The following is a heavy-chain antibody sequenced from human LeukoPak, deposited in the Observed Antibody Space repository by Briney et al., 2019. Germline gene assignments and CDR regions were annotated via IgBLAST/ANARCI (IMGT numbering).Heavy chain of an antibody. CDR3: ARGPRAPTEYCGRGTCSPTYEV. J-gene: IGHJ4*02. CDR2: ISSSGRKI. D-gene: IGHD2-21*01. V-gene: IGHV3-48*03. Sequence: QPGGSLRLSCAASGFIFSDYEMNWVRQAPGKGLEWVSYISSSGRKIYYADSAKGRFTNSRYNPKNSLYLQMNSLKADDTAIYYCARGPRAPTEYCGRGTCSPTYEVWGQGTLVTVSS. CDR1: GFIFSDYE.